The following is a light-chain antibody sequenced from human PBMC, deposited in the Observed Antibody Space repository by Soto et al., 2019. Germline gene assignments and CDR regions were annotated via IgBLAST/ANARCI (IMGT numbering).Light chain of an antibody. CDR3: QHYDASQWT. CDR1: QGVSSKY. CDR2: GGS. Sequence: EIVMTQSPGTLSVSPWERATLSCRAGQGVSSKYFSWYQQIPGQAPRLLFYGGSIRATGIPDRFSGSGSGTDFTLTISRLEPEDFAVYYCQHYDASQWTFGQGTKVDIK. V-gene: IGKV3-20*01. J-gene: IGKJ1*01.